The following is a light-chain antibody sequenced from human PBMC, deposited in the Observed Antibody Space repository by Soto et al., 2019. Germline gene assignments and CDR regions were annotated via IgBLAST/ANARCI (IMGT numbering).Light chain of an antibody. CDR1: QSLLHSNGYNY. Sequence: DIVMTQSPLSLPVTPGEAASISCRSSQSLLHSNGYNYLDWYLQKPGQSPQLLIYLGSNRASGVPDRFSGSGSGTDFTLRISRVEAEDVGVYYCMQALQFPLTFGGGTKVEIK. V-gene: IGKV2-28*01. J-gene: IGKJ4*01. CDR3: MQALQFPLT. CDR2: LGS.